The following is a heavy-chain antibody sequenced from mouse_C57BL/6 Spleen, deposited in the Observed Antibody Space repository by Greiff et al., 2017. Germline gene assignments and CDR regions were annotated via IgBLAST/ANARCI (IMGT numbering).Heavy chain of an antibody. D-gene: IGHD2-3*01. CDR1: GYTFTSYW. CDR2: IDPSDSYT. Sequence: QVQLQQPGAELVKPGASVKLSCKASGYTFTSYWMQWVKQRPGQGLEWIGEIDPSDSYTNYNQKFKGKATLTVDTSSSTAYMQRSSLTSEDSAVYYCARSGDGYSYYYAMDYWGQGTSVTVSS. J-gene: IGHJ4*01. V-gene: IGHV1-50*01. CDR3: ARSGDGYSYYYAMDY.